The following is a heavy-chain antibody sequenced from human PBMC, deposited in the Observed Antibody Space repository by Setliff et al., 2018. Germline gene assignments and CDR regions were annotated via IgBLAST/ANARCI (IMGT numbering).Heavy chain of an antibody. CDR2: ISTYNGNT. Sequence: ASVKVSCKASGYPFTRYVIGWVRQAPGQGLEWMGWISTYNGNTNFAQRFQGRVTMTADTSTGTAYMELKSLRSDDTAVYYCARGMAAAASNPFGYWGQGTLVTVSS. J-gene: IGHJ4*02. CDR1: GYPFTRYV. V-gene: IGHV1-18*01. D-gene: IGHD6-13*01. CDR3: ARGMAAAASNPFGY.